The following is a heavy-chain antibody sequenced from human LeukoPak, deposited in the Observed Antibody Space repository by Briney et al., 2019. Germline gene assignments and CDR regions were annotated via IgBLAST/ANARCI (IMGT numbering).Heavy chain of an antibody. CDR2: ISYDGSNK. CDR1: GFTFSSYG. D-gene: IGHD6-19*01. J-gene: IGHJ4*02. CDR3: AKEGRSGWYSGY. Sequence: QSGGSLRLSCAASGFTFSSYGMHWVRQAPGKGLEWVAVISYDGSNKYYADSVKGRFTISRDNSKNTLYLQMNSLRAEDTAVYYCAKEGRSGWYSGYWGQGTLVTVSS. V-gene: IGHV3-30*18.